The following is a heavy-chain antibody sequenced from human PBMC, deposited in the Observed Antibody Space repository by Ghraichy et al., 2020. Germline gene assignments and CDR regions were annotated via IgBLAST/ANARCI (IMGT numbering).Heavy chain of an antibody. J-gene: IGHJ4*02. V-gene: IGHV1-8*01. CDR1: RDTFTSYD. CDR3: TRGRFRAEQVGLY. D-gene: IGHD6-6*01. CDR2: MNPSSGNA. Sequence: ASVKVSCKTSRDTFTSYDINLVRQSPGQGLEWLGWMNPSSGNAGYAQKFQGRVMMTGDTSTSIVYMELTTLTSDDTAVYYCTRGRFRAEQVGLYWGQGTLVTVSS.